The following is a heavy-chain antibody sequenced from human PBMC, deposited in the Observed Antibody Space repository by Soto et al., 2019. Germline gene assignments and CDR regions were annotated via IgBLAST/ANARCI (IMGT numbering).Heavy chain of an antibody. D-gene: IGHD6-6*01. CDR1: GFTFDDYA. V-gene: IGHV3-9*01. J-gene: IGHJ4*02. Sequence: EVQLVESGGVLVQPGRSLRLSCAASGFTFDDYAMHWVRQAPGKGLEWVSGISWNSGSIGYADSVKGRFTISRDNAKNSLYLQMNSLRAEDTALYYCAKDMGSIAARIDYWGQGTLVTVSS. CDR3: AKDMGSIAARIDY. CDR2: ISWNSGSI.